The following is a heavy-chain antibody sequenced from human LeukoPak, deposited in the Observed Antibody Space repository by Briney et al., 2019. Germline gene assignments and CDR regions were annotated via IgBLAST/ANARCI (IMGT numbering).Heavy chain of an antibody. D-gene: IGHD1-26*01. CDR2: ISAYNGNT. V-gene: IGHV1-18*01. J-gene: IGHJ4*02. Sequence: ASVKVSCKASGYTFTSYGISWVRQAPGQGLEWMGWISAYNGNTNYVQELQGRVTMTTDTSTSTAYMVLRSLRSDDTAVYYCARRVGTTYFDDWGQGTLVTVSS. CDR1: GYTFTSYG. CDR3: ARRVGTTYFDD.